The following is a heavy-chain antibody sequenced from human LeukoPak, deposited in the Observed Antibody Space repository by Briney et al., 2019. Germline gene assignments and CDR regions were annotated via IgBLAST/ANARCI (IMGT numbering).Heavy chain of an antibody. CDR2: IYYSGST. Sequence: SETLSLTCAVSGGSISSSNWWSWVRQPPGKGLEWIGSIYYSGSTYYNPSLKSRVTISVDTSKNQFSLKLSSVTAADTAVYYCARHGSSWSWYYYYYMDVWGKGTTVTISS. CDR1: GGSISSSNW. D-gene: IGHD6-13*01. V-gene: IGHV4-39*01. CDR3: ARHGSSWSWYYYYYMDV. J-gene: IGHJ6*03.